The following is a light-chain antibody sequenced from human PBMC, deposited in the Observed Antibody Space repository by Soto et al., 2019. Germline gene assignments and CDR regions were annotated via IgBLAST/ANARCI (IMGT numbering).Light chain of an antibody. Sequence: EVVLTQSPGTLSLSPGERATLSCRASQSVSSNYLAWYQQKPGQAPKLLIYGASSRATGIPDRFSGSGSGRDFTLTINRLEPEDVAVYFCQQYGSSFTFGPGTKVDIK. CDR2: GAS. V-gene: IGKV3-20*01. CDR3: QQYGSSFT. CDR1: QSVSSNY. J-gene: IGKJ3*01.